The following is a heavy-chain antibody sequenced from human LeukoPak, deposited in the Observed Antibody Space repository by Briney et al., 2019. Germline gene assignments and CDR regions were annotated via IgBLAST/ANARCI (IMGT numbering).Heavy chain of an antibody. D-gene: IGHD6-6*01. CDR2: ISSSSSYI. Sequence: GGSLRLSCAASGFTFSSYSMNWVRQAPGKGLEWVSSISSSSSYIYYADSVKGRFTISRDNAKNSLYLQMNSLRAEDTAVYCCARDSSYPPDFDYWGQGTLVTVSS. J-gene: IGHJ4*02. V-gene: IGHV3-21*01. CDR1: GFTFSSYS. CDR3: ARDSSYPPDFDY.